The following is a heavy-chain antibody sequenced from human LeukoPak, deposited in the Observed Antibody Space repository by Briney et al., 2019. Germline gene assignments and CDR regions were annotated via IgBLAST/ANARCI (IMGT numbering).Heavy chain of an antibody. CDR3: ARGVLVYSYYYYMDV. Sequence: RASVKVSCKASGYTFTDYYIHWVRQAPGQGLEWMGWINPNSGGTNYAQNLQGRVTMTRDTSINTAYMDLSRLKSDDAAVYYCARGVLVYSYYYYMDVWGKGTTVTVSS. D-gene: IGHD6-6*01. V-gene: IGHV1-2*02. CDR1: GYTFTDYY. J-gene: IGHJ6*03. CDR2: INPNSGGT.